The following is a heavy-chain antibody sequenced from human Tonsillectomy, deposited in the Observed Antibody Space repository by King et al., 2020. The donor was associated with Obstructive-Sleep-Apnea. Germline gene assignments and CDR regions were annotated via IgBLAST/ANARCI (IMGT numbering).Heavy chain of an antibody. CDR1: GFTFSSYG. J-gene: IGHJ4*02. Sequence: VQLVESGGGVVQPGRSLRLSCAASGFTFSSYGMHWVRQAPGKGLEWVAIIWYDGSNKYYGDSVKGRFTISRDNSKNTLHLQMNSLRAEDTAVYFCATDDYNFLTGEYWGEEYWGQGTLVTVSS. V-gene: IGHV3-33*01. D-gene: IGHD3-9*01. CDR3: ATDDYNFLTGEYWGEEY. CDR2: IWYDGSNK.